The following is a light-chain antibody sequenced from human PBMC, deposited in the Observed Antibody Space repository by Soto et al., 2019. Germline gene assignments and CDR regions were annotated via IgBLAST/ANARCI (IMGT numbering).Light chain of an antibody. CDR1: QDISNR. V-gene: IGKV1-33*01. CDR3: QQYDNLPPYT. CDR2: DAS. Sequence: DIQMTQSPSSLSASVGDRITITCQASQDISNRLNWYHQKPGKAPNLLIYDASNLAAGVPSGFSGSGSGTDFTFTISSLQPEDIATYYCQQYDNLPPYTFGQGTKLEIK. J-gene: IGKJ2*01.